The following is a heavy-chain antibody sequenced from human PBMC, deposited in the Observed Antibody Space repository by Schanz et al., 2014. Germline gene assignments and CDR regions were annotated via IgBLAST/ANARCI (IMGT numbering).Heavy chain of an antibody. V-gene: IGHV3-33*08. CDR1: GFTFSSYS. CDR3: AGAAYCRGAGCALYYALDV. Sequence: VQLVESGGGLVKPGGSLRLSCAASGFTFSSYSMHWVRQAPGKGLEWVAFIRYDGSSKYYADSVRGRFTISRDDSKNTVFLQMNSLRAEDTGVYYCAGAAYCRGAGCALYYALDVWGQGTTVTVSS. CDR2: IRYDGSSK. J-gene: IGHJ6*02. D-gene: IGHD2-15*01.